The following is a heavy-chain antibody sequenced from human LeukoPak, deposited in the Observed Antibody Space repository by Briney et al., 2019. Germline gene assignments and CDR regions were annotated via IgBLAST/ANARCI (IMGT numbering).Heavy chain of an antibody. CDR1: GFTFSSYA. Sequence: GGSLRLSCAASGFTFSSYAMSWVRQAPGKGLEWASAITGSGDSIFYADSVKGRFTISRDNSKNTLYLQMNTLRAEDRAVYYCAKENPVGGTNYFDYWGQGTLVTVAS. CDR3: AKENPVGGTNYFDY. D-gene: IGHD1-26*01. J-gene: IGHJ4*02. V-gene: IGHV3-23*01. CDR2: ITGSGDSI.